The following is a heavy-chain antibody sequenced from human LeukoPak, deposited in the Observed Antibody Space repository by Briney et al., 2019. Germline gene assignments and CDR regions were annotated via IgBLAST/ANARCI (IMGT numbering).Heavy chain of an antibody. CDR2: IRSKANSYAT. D-gene: IGHD3-3*01. J-gene: IGHJ4*02. Sequence: GGSLRLSCVASGFTFSGSAMHWVRQASGKGLEWVGRIRSKANSYATAYAASVKGRFTISRDDSKNTAYLQMNSLKTEDTAVYYCTARWAYYDFWSGNDYWGQGTLVTVSS. V-gene: IGHV3-73*01. CDR3: TARWAYYDFWSGNDY. CDR1: GFTFSGSA.